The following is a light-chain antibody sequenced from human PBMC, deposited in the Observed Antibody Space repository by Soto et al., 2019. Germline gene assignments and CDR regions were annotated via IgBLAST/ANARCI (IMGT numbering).Light chain of an antibody. Sequence: QSVLPQPASVSGSPGQSITISCTGTSSDVGGYNYVSWYQQHPGKAPKLMMYDVSNRPSGVYNRFSGSKSGNTASLTISGLQAEDDADYYCSSYTSSSTLVFGGGTKVTVL. V-gene: IGLV2-14*01. CDR2: DVS. CDR1: SSDVGGYNY. CDR3: SSYTSSSTLV. J-gene: IGLJ2*01.